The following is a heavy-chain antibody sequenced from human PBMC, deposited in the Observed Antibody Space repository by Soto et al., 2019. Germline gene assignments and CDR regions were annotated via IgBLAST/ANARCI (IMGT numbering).Heavy chain of an antibody. Sequence: PGGSLRLSCAASGFTFSSYAMSWARQAPGKGLEWVSAISGSGGSTYYADSVKGRFTISRDNSKNTLYLQMNSLRAEDTAVYYCAKDTSSCGPYGMDVWGQWTTVTVSS. CDR1: GFTFSSYA. V-gene: IGHV3-23*01. D-gene: IGHD6-19*01. CDR2: ISGSGGST. J-gene: IGHJ6*02. CDR3: AKDTSSCGPYGMDV.